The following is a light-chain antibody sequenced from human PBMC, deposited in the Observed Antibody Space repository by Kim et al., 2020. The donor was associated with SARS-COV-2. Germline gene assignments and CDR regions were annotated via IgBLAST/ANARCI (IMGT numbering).Light chain of an antibody. CDR3: QQYNKWPPLT. Sequence: EIVMTQSPASLSVSPGERATLSCRASQSISSNLAWYQQKPGQAPRLLIYDASTRATGIPDRFSGSGSGTEFTLSISSLQSEDFAVYYCQQYNKWPPLTFGGGTKVEI. V-gene: IGKV3-15*01. CDR1: QSISSN. CDR2: DAS. J-gene: IGKJ4*01.